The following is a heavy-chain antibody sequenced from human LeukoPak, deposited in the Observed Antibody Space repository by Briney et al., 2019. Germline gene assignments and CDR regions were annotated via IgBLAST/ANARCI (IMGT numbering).Heavy chain of an antibody. J-gene: IGHJ4*02. CDR1: GFTFSNYV. Sequence: GGSLRLSCAASGFTFSNYVMHWVRQPPGKGLEWVAFIRYHGNDEYYADSVKGRFTISRDNSKNTLYLQMNSLRGEDTAVYYCAKCPSNSSSWVFDYWGQGTLVTVSS. CDR2: IRYHGNDE. V-gene: IGHV3-30*02. CDR3: AKCPSNSSSWVFDY. D-gene: IGHD6-13*01.